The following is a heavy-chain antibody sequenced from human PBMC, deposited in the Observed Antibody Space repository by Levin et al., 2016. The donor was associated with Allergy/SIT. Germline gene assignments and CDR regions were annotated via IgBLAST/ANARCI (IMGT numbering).Heavy chain of an antibody. CDR2: IIPIFGTA. CDR1: GGTFSSYA. D-gene: IGHD5-12*01. J-gene: IGHJ6*02. CDR3: ARARSATISRSNYYYYGMDV. V-gene: IGHV1-69*13. Sequence: SVKVSCKASGGTFSSYAISWVRQAPGQGLEWMGGIIPIFGTANYAQKFQGRVTITADESTSTAYMELSSLRSEDTAVYYCARARSATISRSNYYYYGMDVWDQGTTVTVSS.